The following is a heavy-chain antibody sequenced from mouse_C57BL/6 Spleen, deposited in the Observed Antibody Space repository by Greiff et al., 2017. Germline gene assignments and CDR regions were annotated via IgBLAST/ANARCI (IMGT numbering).Heavy chain of an antibody. CDR1: GYTFTSYW. CDR2: IDPSDSYT. J-gene: IGHJ2*01. D-gene: IGHD1-1*01. CDR3: ARDYGRGEYFDY. Sequence: VQLQQPGAELVMPGASVKLSCKASGYTFTSYWMHWVKQRPGQGLEWIGEIDPSDSYTNYNQKFKGKSTLTVDKSSSTAYMQLSSLTSEDSAVYYCARDYGRGEYFDYWGQGTTLTVSA. V-gene: IGHV1-69*01.